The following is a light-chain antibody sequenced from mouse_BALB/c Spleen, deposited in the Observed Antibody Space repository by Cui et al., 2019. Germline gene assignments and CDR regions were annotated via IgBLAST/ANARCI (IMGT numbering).Light chain of an antibody. CDR2: DTS. CDR3: QQWSSNPPT. V-gene: IGKV4-59*01. Sequence: QIVLTQSPAIMSASPGEKVTMTSSASSSVGYMHSYQQKSGTSPKRWIYDTSKLASGVPARFSGSVSGTSYSLTISGMEAEDAATYYCQQWSSNPPTFGGGTKLEIK. J-gene: IGKJ2*01. CDR1: SSVGY.